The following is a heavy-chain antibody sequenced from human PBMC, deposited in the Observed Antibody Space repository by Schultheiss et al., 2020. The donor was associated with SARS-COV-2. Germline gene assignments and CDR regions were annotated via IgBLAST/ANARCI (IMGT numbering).Heavy chain of an antibody. CDR3: ARAPLRYFDWLPH. J-gene: IGHJ4*02. CDR1: GYTFTGYY. Sequence: ASVKVSCKASGYTFTGYYMHWVRQAPGQGLEWMGWINPNSGGTNYAQKFQGRVTMTRDTSISTAYMELRSLRSDDTAVYYCARAPLRYFDWLPHWGQGTLVTVSS. CDR2: INPNSGGT. D-gene: IGHD3-9*01. V-gene: IGHV1-2*02.